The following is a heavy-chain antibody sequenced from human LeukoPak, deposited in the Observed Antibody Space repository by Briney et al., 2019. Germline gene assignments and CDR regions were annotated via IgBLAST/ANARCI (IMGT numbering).Heavy chain of an antibody. CDR2: INPNSGGT. CDR1: GYTFTGYY. V-gene: IGHV1-2*02. D-gene: IGHD3-9*01. CDR3: ARAFYDILTGYATPIGY. J-gene: IGHJ4*02. Sequence: ASVKVSCKASGYTFTGYYMHWVRQAPGQGLEWMGWINPNSGGTNYAQKFQGRVTMTRDTSISTACMELSRLRSDDTAVYYCARAFYDILTGYATPIGYWGQGTLVTVSS.